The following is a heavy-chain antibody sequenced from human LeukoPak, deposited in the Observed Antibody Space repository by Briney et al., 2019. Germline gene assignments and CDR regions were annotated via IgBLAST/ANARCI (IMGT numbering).Heavy chain of an antibody. V-gene: IGHV1-2*02. CDR1: GYAFTVYY. Sequence: ASVKVSCKASGYAFTVYYMHWVRQAPGQGLEWMGWINPNSGGTNYAQKFQGRVTMTRDTSISTAYMELSRLRSDDTAVYYCARSYCSGGSCLDYWGQGTLVTVSS. CDR2: INPNSGGT. D-gene: IGHD2-15*01. CDR3: ARSYCSGGSCLDY. J-gene: IGHJ4*02.